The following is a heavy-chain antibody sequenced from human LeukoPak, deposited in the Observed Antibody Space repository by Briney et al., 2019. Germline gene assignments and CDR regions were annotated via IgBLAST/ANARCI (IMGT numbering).Heavy chain of an antibody. CDR1: GCTFSSYA. V-gene: IGHV3-9*01. D-gene: IGHD5-12*01. CDR3: AKASGGWLRTYYFDY. J-gene: IGHJ4*02. CDR2: ISWNSGSI. Sequence: GGSLRLSCAASGCTFSSYAMHWVRQAPGKGLEWVSGISWNSGSIGYADSVKGRFTISRDNAKNSLYLQMNSLRAEDTALYYCAKASGGWLRTYYFDYWGQGTLVTVSS.